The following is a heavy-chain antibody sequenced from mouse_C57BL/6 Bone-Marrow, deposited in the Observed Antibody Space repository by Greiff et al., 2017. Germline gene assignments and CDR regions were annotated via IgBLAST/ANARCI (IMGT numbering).Heavy chain of an antibody. CDR2: ISYDGSN. V-gene: IGHV3-6*01. CDR3: ARGVLLLRGYFDY. Sequence: EVKLMESGPGLVKPSQSLSLTCSVTGYSITSGYYWNWIRQFPGNKLEWMGYISYDGSNNYNPSLQNRISLTRDTSKNPFFLQLSSVTTEDTATYYCARGVLLLRGYFDYWGQGTTLTVSS. CDR1: GYSITSGYY. J-gene: IGHJ2*01. D-gene: IGHD1-1*01.